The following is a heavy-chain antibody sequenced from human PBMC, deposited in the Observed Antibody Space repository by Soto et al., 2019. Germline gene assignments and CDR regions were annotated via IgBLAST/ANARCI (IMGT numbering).Heavy chain of an antibody. CDR1: GYTFTNYG. Sequence: QVLLVQSGAEVKKPGASVKVACKASGYTFTNYGISWVRQAPGQGLEWLGWISTYSGDRDFAQKVQGRVTMTTDTSTTTAYMELTRLRSNDTTVYYCARSRAGGTWEQYPSFYFAYWGQGALVTVSS. CDR3: ARSRAGGTWEQYPSFYFAY. CDR2: ISTYSGDR. V-gene: IGHV1-18*01. J-gene: IGHJ4*02. D-gene: IGHD1-26*01.